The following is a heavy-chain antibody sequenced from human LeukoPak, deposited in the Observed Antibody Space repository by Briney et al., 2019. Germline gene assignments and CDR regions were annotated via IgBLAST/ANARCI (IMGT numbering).Heavy chain of an antibody. CDR2: ISSSGSTI. J-gene: IGHJ4*02. D-gene: IGHD3-10*01. CDR1: GFTFSGYE. Sequence: GGSLRLSCAASGFTFSGYEMNWVRQAPGKGLEWVSYISSSGSTISYADSVKGRFTISRDNSKNTLYLQMNSLRAEDTAVYYCAKGRYGSGSYYPLDYWGQGTLVTVSS. CDR3: AKGRYGSGSYYPLDY. V-gene: IGHV3-48*03.